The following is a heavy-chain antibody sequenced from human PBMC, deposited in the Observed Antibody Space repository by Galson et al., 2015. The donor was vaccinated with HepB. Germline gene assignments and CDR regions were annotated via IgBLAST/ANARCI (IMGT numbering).Heavy chain of an antibody. CDR3: ARDPYSSIWSDAFDT. V-gene: IGHV4-30-4*01. Sequence: SLTCTVSGDSISSGDNYWNWIRQPPGKGLEWIGHIYHGGTTYYNPSLRSRITMSVDTSKNQFFLELRSVTAADTAVYFCARDPYSSIWSDAFDTWGRGTLVTVSS. D-gene: IGHD6-13*01. CDR2: IYHGGTT. CDR1: GDSISSGDNY. J-gene: IGHJ3*02.